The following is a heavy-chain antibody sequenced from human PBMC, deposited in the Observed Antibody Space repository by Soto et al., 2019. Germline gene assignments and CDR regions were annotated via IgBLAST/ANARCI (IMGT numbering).Heavy chain of an antibody. Sequence: QVQLVQSGAEVKKPGSSVKVSCKASGGTFSSYTISWVRQAPGQGLEWMGRIIPILGIANYAQKFQGRVTITADKSTSTAYMELSSLRSEDTAVYYCARLAYVSGYYYYGMDVWGQGTTVTVSS. CDR1: GGTFSSYT. D-gene: IGHD3-16*01. CDR2: IIPILGIA. V-gene: IGHV1-69*02. CDR3: ARLAYVSGYYYYGMDV. J-gene: IGHJ6*02.